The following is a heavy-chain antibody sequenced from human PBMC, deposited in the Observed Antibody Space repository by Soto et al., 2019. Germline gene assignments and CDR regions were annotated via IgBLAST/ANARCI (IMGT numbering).Heavy chain of an antibody. J-gene: IGHJ3*02. V-gene: IGHV4-59*08. D-gene: IGHD3-9*01. CDR2: VYYSGTT. CDR3: ARHTDDILTGNEALDI. CDR1: GGSINNYY. Sequence: SETLSLTCTVSGGSINNYYWSWIRRSPGKGLEWIGYVYYSGTTNYNPTLKSRITILVDASENQFSLKLTSVTAADTAVYYCARHTDDILTGNEALDIWGQGTVVT.